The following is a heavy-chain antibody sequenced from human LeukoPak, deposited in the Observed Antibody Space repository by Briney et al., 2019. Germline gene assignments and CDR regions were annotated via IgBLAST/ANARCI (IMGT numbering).Heavy chain of an antibody. D-gene: IGHD6-19*01. CDR1: GGSISSNTYS. V-gene: IGHV4-39*01. CDR3: ARYSSGPRHFDY. J-gene: IGHJ4*02. Sequence: PSETLSLTCTVSGGSISSNTYSWRWIRQPPGKGLEWIGNIYYRGSTYYNPSLKSRVTKSIDTSKNQFSLRLSSVTAADTAVYYCARYSSGPRHFDYWGQGILVTVSS. CDR2: IYYRGST.